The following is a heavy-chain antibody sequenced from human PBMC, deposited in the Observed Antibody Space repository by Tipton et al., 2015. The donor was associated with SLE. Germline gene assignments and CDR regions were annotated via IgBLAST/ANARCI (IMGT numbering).Heavy chain of an antibody. CDR1: GGSFSGYY. Sequence: GLVKPSETLSLTCAVYGGSFSGYYWSWIRQPPGKGLEWIGEINHRGSTNYNPSLKSRVTISVDTSKNQFSLKLSSVTAADTAVYYCASTYYDFWSGYFNMGRDYYYYMDVWGKGTTVTVSS. V-gene: IGHV4-34*01. D-gene: IGHD3-3*01. J-gene: IGHJ6*03. CDR2: INHRGST. CDR3: ASTYYDFWSGYFNMGRDYYYYMDV.